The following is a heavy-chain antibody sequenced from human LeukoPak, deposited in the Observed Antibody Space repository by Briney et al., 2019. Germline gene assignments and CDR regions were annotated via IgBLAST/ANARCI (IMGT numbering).Heavy chain of an antibody. V-gene: IGHV3-30-3*01. CDR3: ARQRVVLVGILTGYHDAFDI. D-gene: IGHD3-9*01. CDR1: GFTFSSYA. Sequence: PGGSLRLSCAASGFTFSSYAMHWVRQAPGKGLEGVAVISYDGNNKYYADSVKGRFTISRDNSKNTLYLQMNSLRAEDTAVYYCARQRVVLVGILTGYHDAFDIWGQGTMVTVSS. CDR2: ISYDGNNK. J-gene: IGHJ3*02.